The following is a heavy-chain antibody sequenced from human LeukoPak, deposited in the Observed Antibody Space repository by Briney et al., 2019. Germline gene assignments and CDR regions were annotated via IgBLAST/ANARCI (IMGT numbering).Heavy chain of an antibody. CDR1: GGSFSGYY. Sequence: TSETLSLICAVYGGSFSGYYWSWIRQPPGKGLEWIGEINHSGSTNYNPSLKSRVTISVDTSKNQFSLKLSSVTAADTAVYYCARRRYSSGWYPYFDYWGQGTLVTVSS. J-gene: IGHJ4*02. CDR3: ARRRYSSGWYPYFDY. CDR2: INHSGST. D-gene: IGHD6-19*01. V-gene: IGHV4-34*01.